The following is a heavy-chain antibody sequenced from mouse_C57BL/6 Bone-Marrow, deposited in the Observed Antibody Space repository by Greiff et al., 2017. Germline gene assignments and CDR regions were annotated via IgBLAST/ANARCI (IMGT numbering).Heavy chain of an antibody. CDR1: GYTFTSYW. CDR3: ASSSRYYYVSKGDY. V-gene: IGHV1-55*01. D-gene: IGHD1-1*01. Sequence: QVQLQQPGAELVKPGASVKMSCKASGYTFTSYWITWVKQRPGQGLEWIGDIYPGSGSTNYNEKFKCKATLTVDTSSSTAYMQLSSLPSEDSAVYDCASSSRYYYVSKGDYWGQGTSVTVSS. J-gene: IGHJ4*01. CDR2: IYPGSGST.